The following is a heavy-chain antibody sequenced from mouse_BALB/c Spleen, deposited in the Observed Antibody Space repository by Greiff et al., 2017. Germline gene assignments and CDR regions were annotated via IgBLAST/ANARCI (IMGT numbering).Heavy chain of an antibody. CDR1: GFTFSSFG. CDR2: ISSGSSTI. CDR3: TREDYEYAMDY. Sequence: DVMLVESGGGLVQPGGSRKLSCAASGFTFSSFGMHWVRQAPEKGLEWVAYISSGSSTIYYADTVKGRFTISRDNPKNTLFLQMTSLRSEDTAMYYCTREDYEYAMDYWGQGTSVTVSS. V-gene: IGHV5-17*02. J-gene: IGHJ4*01. D-gene: IGHD2-4*01.